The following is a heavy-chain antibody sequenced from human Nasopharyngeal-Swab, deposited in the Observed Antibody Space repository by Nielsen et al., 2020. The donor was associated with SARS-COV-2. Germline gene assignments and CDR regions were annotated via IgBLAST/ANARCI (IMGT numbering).Heavy chain of an antibody. CDR1: GFTFSTYA. D-gene: IGHD3-22*01. J-gene: IGHJ3*02. V-gene: IGHV3-30*02. CDR3: ATDAPGSGFALDT. CDR2: IWYDGSNE. Sequence: GESLKISCAASGFTFSTYAMHWVRQAPGKGLEWVTFIWYDGSNEEYADAVKGRFTISRDNSKNTVFLQMNSLRVEDTAVYYCATDAPGSGFALDTWGQGTMVTVLS.